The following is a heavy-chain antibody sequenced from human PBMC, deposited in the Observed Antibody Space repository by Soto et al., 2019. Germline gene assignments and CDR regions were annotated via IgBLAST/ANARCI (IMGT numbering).Heavy chain of an antibody. D-gene: IGHD3-22*01. CDR1: GFTFSSYG. V-gene: IGHV3-30*18. CDR2: ISYDGSNK. J-gene: IGHJ4*02. Sequence: QVQLVESGGGVVQPGRSLRLSCAASGFTFSSYGMHWVRQAPGKGLEWVAVISYDGSNKYYADSVKGRFTISRDNSKNTLYLQMNSLRAEDTAVYYCAKGAGFYESGGSYYFDYWGQGTLVTVSS. CDR3: AKGAGFYESGGSYYFDY.